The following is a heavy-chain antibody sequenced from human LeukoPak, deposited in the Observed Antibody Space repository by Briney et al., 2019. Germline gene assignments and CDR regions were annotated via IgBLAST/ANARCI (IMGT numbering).Heavy chain of an antibody. D-gene: IGHD6-13*01. V-gene: IGHV4-38-2*01. J-gene: IGHJ5*02. CDR2: IYHSGST. CDR1: GGSFSGYY. CDR3: ARGYSSSWYLNWFDP. Sequence: SETLSLTCAVYGGSFSGYYWGWLRQPPEKGLEWIGSIYHSGSTYYNPSLKSQVTISVDTSKNQFSLKLTSVTAADTAVYYCARGYSSSWYLNWFDPWGQGTLVTVSS.